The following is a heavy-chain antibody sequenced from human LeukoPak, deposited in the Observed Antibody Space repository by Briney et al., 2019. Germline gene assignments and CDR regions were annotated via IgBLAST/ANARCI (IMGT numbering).Heavy chain of an antibody. V-gene: IGHV4-59*01. CDR3: ARGADYYGSGSYYNHLFDY. Sequence: SETLSLTCTVSGGSISSYYWSWIRQPPGKGLEGIGYIYYSGSTNYNPSLKSRVTISVDTSKNQFSLKLSSVTAADTAVYYCARGADYYGSGSYYNHLFDYWGQGTLVTVSS. CDR2: IYYSGST. CDR1: GGSISSYY. J-gene: IGHJ4*02. D-gene: IGHD3-10*01.